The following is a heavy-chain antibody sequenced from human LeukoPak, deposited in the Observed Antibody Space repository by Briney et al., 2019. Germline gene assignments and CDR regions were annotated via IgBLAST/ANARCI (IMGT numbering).Heavy chain of an antibody. Sequence: ASVKVSCKASGYTFTIYGISWVRQAPGQGLAWMGWISAYNGNTNYAQKLQGRVTMTTDTSTSTAYMELRSLRSDDTAVYYCAKGYYDYVWGSYRLEHFDYWGQGTLVTVSS. CDR3: AKGYYDYVWGSYRLEHFDY. D-gene: IGHD3-16*02. V-gene: IGHV1-18*01. CDR2: ISAYNGNT. CDR1: GYTFTIYG. J-gene: IGHJ4*02.